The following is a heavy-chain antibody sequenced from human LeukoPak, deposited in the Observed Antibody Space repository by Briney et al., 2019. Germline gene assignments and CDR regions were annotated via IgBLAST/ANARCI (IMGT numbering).Heavy chain of an antibody. J-gene: IGHJ6*03. D-gene: IGHD3-9*01. CDR3: ARRGPYYDILTGYYNAYYYYYYMDV. CDR2: VDYSGST. CDR1: GGSISTYY. V-gene: IGHV4-59*12. Sequence: SETLSPTCTVSGGSISTYYWSWIRQPPGKGLEWIGYVDYSGSTNYNPSLKSRVTISVDTSKNQFSLKLSSVTAADTAVYYCARRGPYYDILTGYYNAYYYYYYMDVWGKGTTVTISS.